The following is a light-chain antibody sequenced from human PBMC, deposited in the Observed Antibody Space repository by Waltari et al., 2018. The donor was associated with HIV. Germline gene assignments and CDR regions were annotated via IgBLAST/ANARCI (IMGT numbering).Light chain of an antibody. CDR3: QQYSQWPLT. Sequence: EVVMTQSPATLSVSPGERATLSCRASQSVRGSLAWYQQKPGQAPRVLIYGASTRGTGVSARFSGSGSGTEFTLTISSLQSEDFAFYYCQQYSQWPLTFGQGTRLEIK. V-gene: IGKV3-15*01. CDR1: QSVRGS. J-gene: IGKJ5*01. CDR2: GAS.